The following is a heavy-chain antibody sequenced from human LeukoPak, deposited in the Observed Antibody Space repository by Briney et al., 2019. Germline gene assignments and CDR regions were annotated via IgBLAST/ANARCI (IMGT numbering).Heavy chain of an antibody. J-gene: IGHJ6*03. CDR2: ISSSSSTI. V-gene: IGHV3-48*01. CDR1: GLTFSTNT. Sequence: TGGSLRLSCAASGLTFSTNTMNWVRQAPGKGLEWVSYISSSSSTIYYADSVKGRFTISRDNAKNSLYLQMNSLRAEDTAVYYCARSLHMDVWGKGTTVTVSS. CDR3: ARSLHMDV.